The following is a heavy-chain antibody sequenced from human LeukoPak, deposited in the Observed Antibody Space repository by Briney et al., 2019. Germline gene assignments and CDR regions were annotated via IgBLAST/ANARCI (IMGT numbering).Heavy chain of an antibody. CDR3: AKVGVVTGPYYMDV. CDR2: FSGSGGST. V-gene: IGHV3-23*01. J-gene: IGHJ6*03. D-gene: IGHD1-14*01. CDR1: GFTFSSYA. Sequence: PGGSLRLSCAASGFTFSSYAMSWVRQAPGKGLEWVSAFSGSGGSTYYADSVKGRFTISRDNSKNTLYLQMNSLRAEDTAVYYCAKVGVVTGPYYMDVWGKGTTVTISS.